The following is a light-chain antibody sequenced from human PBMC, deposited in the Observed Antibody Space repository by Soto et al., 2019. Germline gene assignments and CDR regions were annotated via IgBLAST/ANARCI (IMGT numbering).Light chain of an antibody. CDR1: SSDVGGYTY. V-gene: IGLV2-8*01. Sequence: QSALTQPPSASGSPGQSVTISCTGTSSDVGGYTYVSWYQQHPGKAPKLMIYEVSKRPSGVPDRFSGSKSGNTASLNVSGLQAEDEADYYCSSYAGSNNWVFGGGTQLTVL. CDR3: SSYAGSNNWV. J-gene: IGLJ3*02. CDR2: EVS.